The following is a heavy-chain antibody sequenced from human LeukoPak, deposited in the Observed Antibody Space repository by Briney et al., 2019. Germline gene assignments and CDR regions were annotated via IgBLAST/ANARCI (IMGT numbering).Heavy chain of an antibody. CDR2: ILYDGRK. J-gene: IGHJ4*02. Sequence: GGSLILSCAASEFTFSDYTMHWVRQAPGKGLEWVALILYDGRKYYADSVKGRFIISRDNSKNTLFLQMNSLRPEDTALYYCAREWTYSSGWSASGYWGQGTLVTVSS. V-gene: IGHV3-30*04. CDR3: AREWTYSSGWSASGY. D-gene: IGHD6-19*01. CDR1: EFTFSDYT.